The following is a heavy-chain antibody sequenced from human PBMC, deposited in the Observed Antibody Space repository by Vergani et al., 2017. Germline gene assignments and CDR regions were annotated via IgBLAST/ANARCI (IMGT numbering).Heavy chain of an antibody. CDR2: ISGSGGST. V-gene: IGHV3-23*01. D-gene: IGHD2-2*01. J-gene: IGHJ6*03. CDR1: GFTFSSCA. CDR3: AKAGIVVPAAITGIRAYYYYYMDV. Sequence: EVQLLESGGGLVQPGGSLRLSCAASGFTFSSCAMSWVRQAPGKGLEWVSAISGSGGSTYYADSVKGRFTISSDNSKNTLYLQMNSLRAEDTAVYYCAKAGIVVPAAITGIRAYYYYYMDVWGKGTTVTVSS.